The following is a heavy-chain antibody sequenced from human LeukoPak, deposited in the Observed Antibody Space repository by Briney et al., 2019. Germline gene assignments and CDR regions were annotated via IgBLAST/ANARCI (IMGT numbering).Heavy chain of an antibody. CDR1: GFTFRSYS. J-gene: IGHJ6*04. V-gene: IGHV3-21*01. D-gene: IGHD3-10*01. CDR3: ASDRLLWFGELSRYYYGMDV. CDR2: ISSSSSYI. Sequence: GGSLRLSCAASGFTFRSYSMNWVRQAPGKGLEWVSSISSSSSYIYYADSVKGRFTISRDNAKNSLYLQMNSLRAEDTAVYYCASDRLLWFGELSRYYYGMDVWGKGTTVTVSS.